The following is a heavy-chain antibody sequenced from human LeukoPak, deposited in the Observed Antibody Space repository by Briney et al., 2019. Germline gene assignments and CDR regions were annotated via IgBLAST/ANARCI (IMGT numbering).Heavy chain of an antibody. J-gene: IGHJ6*02. CDR2: ISGSGGST. V-gene: IGHV3-23*01. CDR1: GFTFSSYA. D-gene: IGHD3-22*01. Sequence: GGSLRLSCAASGFTFSSYAMSWVRQAPEKGLEWVSAISGSGGSTYYADSVKGRFTISRDNSKNTLYLQMNSLRAEDTAVYYCAKVYDSSGYYLYYYYGMDVWGQGTTVTVSS. CDR3: AKVYDSSGYYLYYYYGMDV.